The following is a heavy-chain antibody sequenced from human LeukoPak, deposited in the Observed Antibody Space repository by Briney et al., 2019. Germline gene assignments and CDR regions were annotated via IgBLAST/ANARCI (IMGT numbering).Heavy chain of an antibody. CDR2: IQHDGSRT. J-gene: IGHJ2*01. CDR1: GFSFSTYT. Sequence: GRSLRLSCAASGFSFSTYTMNWVRQAPGKGLERVAGIQHDGSRTYYADSVKGRFTISRDNSKNTLYLEMNSLTPEDTALYYCARYHYGGNSWDWYFDLWGRGILVTVSS. D-gene: IGHD4-23*01. CDR3: ARYHYGGNSWDWYFDL. V-gene: IGHV3-30-3*01.